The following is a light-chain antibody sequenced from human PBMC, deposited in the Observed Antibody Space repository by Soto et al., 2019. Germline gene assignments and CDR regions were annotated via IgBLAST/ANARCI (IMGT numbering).Light chain of an antibody. Sequence: DIQVTQSPSSLSASVGDRVTITCRASQFIDDFLNWFQQRPGKAPKLLIYAASSLQSGVPSRFSGSGSETEFTLTISSLQSEDYAIYYCQQYNNWPPWTFGQGTKVDIK. CDR1: QFIDDF. CDR3: QQYNNWPPWT. J-gene: IGKJ1*01. V-gene: IGKV1-39*01. CDR2: AAS.